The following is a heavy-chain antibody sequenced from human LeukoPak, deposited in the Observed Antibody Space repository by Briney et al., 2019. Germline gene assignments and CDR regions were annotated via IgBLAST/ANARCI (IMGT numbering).Heavy chain of an antibody. Sequence: ASVKVSCKASGYTFTSYGISWVRQAPGQGLEWMGWISAYNGNTNYAQKLQGRVTMTTDTSTSTAYMELRSLRSDDTAVYYCARDLLSSWYGYYYGMDVWGQGTTVTVFS. V-gene: IGHV1-18*01. CDR2: ISAYNGNT. CDR1: GYTFTSYG. J-gene: IGHJ6*02. D-gene: IGHD6-13*01. CDR3: ARDLLSSWYGYYYGMDV.